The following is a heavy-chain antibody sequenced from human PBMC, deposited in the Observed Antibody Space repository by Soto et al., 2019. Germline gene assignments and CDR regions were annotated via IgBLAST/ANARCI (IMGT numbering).Heavy chain of an antibody. D-gene: IGHD3-10*01. CDR1: GFTFSSYA. J-gene: IGHJ6*02. CDR2: ISYDGSNK. CDR3: ARDLAFYGSGSYYYYGMDV. Sequence: GGSLRLSCAASGFTFSSYAMHWVRQAPGKGLEWVAVISYDGSNKYYADSVKGRFTISRDNSKNTLYLQMNSLRAEDTAVYYCARDLAFYGSGSYYYYGMDVWGQGTTVTVSS. V-gene: IGHV3-30*04.